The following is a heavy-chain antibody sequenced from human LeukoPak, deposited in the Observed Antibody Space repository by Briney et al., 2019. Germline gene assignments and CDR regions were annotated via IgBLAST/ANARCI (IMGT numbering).Heavy chain of an antibody. CDR3: ARVPNYYGSGSQGLWFDP. V-gene: IGHV3-11*04. Sequence: PGGSLRLSCAASGFTFSDYYMSWIRQAPGKGLEWVSYISSSGSTIYYADSVKGRFTISRDNAKNSLYLQMNSLRAEDTAVYYCARVPNYYGSGSQGLWFDPWGQGTLVTVSS. D-gene: IGHD3-10*01. CDR1: GFTFSDYY. J-gene: IGHJ5*02. CDR2: ISSSGSTI.